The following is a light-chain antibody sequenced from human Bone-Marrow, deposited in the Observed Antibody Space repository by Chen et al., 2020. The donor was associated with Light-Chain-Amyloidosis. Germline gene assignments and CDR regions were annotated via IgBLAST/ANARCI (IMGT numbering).Light chain of an antibody. CDR2: DDS. CDR1: NIGSTS. J-gene: IGLJ3*02. V-gene: IGLV3-21*02. CDR3: QVWSRSSDRPV. Sequence: SYVLTQPSSVSVAPGQTATIACGGNNIGSTSVHWYQQTPGQAPLLVVYDDSDRPSGIHERLSGSNSGNTASLTISRVEAGDEADYYCQVWSRSSDRPVFGGWTKLTVL.